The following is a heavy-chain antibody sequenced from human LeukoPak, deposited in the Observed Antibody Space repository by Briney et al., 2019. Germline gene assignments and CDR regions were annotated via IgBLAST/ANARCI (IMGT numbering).Heavy chain of an antibody. V-gene: IGHV3-30*03. D-gene: IGHD6-13*01. CDR3: ASVAAAGTGESDH. J-gene: IGHJ4*02. CDR2: ISYDGSNK. CDR1: GFTFSSYG. Sequence: SGGSLRLSCAASGFTFSSYGMHWVRQAPGKGLEWVAVISYDGSNKYYADSVKGRFTISRDNSKNTLYLQMNSLRAEDTAVYYCASVAAAGTGESDHWGQGTLVTVSS.